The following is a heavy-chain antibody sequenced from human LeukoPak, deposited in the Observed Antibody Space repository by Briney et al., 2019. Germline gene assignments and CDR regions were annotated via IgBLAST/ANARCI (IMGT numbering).Heavy chain of an antibody. D-gene: IGHD3-10*01. V-gene: IGHV1-18*04. Sequence: ASVKASCKASGYTFTGYYMHWVRQAPGQGLEWMGWISAYNGNTNYAQKLQGRVTMTTDTSTSTAYMELRSLRSDDTAVYYCARDKYYYGSGSLPGFDYWGQGTLVTVSS. CDR3: ARDKYYYGSGSLPGFDY. CDR1: GYTFTGYY. J-gene: IGHJ4*02. CDR2: ISAYNGNT.